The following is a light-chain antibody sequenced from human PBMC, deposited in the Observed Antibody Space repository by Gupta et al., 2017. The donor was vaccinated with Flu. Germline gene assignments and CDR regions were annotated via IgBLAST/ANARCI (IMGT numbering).Light chain of an antibody. CDR3: QQTYSAPYS. Sequence: DIQMTQSPSSLSASVGDRVTITCRASQRISTYLTWYQQKPGKAPKFLIYSASSLQSGVPSRFSGSGSGTGFTLTISSLQPDDFATYYCQQTYSAPYSFGQGTKLEIK. CDR1: QRISTY. J-gene: IGKJ2*03. V-gene: IGKV1-39*01. CDR2: SAS.